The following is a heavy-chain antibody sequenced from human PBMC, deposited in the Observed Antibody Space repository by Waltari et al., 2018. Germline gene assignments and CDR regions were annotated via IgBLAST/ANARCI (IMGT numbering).Heavy chain of an antibody. V-gene: IGHV4-34*01. J-gene: IGHJ4*02. CDR1: GGFFSRCY. Sequence: VRLQLWGAGRLEPSETLSTRCAVSGGFFSRCYRSWFRRPPGKGLEWIGEINHSGSTNYNPSLKSRVTISVDTSKNQFSLKLSSVTATDTAVYYCAAAVEVLLWCGEIMAPPDYWGQGTLVTVSS. CDR3: AAAVEVLLWCGEIMAPPDY. D-gene: IGHD3-10*01. CDR2: INHSGST.